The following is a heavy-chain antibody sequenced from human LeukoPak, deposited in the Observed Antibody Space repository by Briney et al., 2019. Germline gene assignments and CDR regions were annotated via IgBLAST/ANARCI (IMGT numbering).Heavy chain of an antibody. D-gene: IGHD6-19*01. J-gene: IGHJ6*02. CDR1: GYTXTGYY. CDR2: INPNSGGT. CDR3: ARTGYSSGWYDYYGMDV. V-gene: IGHV1-2*02. Sequence: ASVKVSCKASGYTXTGYYMHWVRQAPGQGLEWMGWINPNSGGTNYAQKFQGRVTMTRDTSISTAYMELSRLRSDDTAVYYCARTGYSSGWYDYYGMDVWGQGTTVTVSS.